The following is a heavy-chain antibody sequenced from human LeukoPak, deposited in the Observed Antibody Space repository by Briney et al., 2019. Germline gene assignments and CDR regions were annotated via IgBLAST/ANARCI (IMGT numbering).Heavy chain of an antibody. V-gene: IGHV3-66*01. J-gene: IGHJ4*02. D-gene: IGHD3-10*01. Sequence: GGTLRLSCAASGLTFSSYGMNWVRQAPGKGLEWVSIIYSSDYMYYADSVKGRFTISRDNSKNTLYLLMNSLRVEDSAVYYCATERPDSRVLDYWGQGRVVTVSS. CDR2: IYSSDYM. CDR1: GLTFSSYG. CDR3: ATERPDSRVLDY.